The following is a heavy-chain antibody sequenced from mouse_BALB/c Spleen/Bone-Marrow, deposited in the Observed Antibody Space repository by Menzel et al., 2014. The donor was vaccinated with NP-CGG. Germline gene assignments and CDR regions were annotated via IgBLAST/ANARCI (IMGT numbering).Heavy chain of an antibody. V-gene: IGHV4-1*02. CDR3: AGLNCYDFFAY. Sequence: EVQLLQSGAGLVQPGASLKLSCEASGYTFSRYWMSWVRQTPGKGLEWIGEINPDSSTTNYTPTLKDKFIISRDKSSNTLYLQMSKVSSEDAALDYYAGLNCYDFFAYWGQGTLVTVS. D-gene: IGHD1-1*01. J-gene: IGHJ3*01. CDR2: INPDSSTT. CDR1: GYTFSRYW.